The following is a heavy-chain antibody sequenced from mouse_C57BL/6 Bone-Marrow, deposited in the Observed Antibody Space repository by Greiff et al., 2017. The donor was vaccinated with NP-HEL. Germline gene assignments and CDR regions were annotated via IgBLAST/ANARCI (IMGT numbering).Heavy chain of an antibody. Sequence: VQLQQPGAELVKPGASVKLSCKASGYTFTSYWMHWVKQRPGQGLEWIGMIHPNSGSTNYNEKFKSKATLTVDKSSSTAYMQLSSLTSEDSAVYYCARRTHYYGSSSHWYFDVWGTGTTVTVSS. J-gene: IGHJ1*03. V-gene: IGHV1-64*01. CDR3: ARRTHYYGSSSHWYFDV. CDR2: IHPNSGST. CDR1: GYTFTSYW. D-gene: IGHD1-1*01.